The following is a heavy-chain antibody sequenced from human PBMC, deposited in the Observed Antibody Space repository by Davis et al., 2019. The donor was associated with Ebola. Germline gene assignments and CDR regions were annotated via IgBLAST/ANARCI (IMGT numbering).Heavy chain of an antibody. V-gene: IGHV3-23*01. D-gene: IGHD5-12*01. CDR1: GFTFSSYA. Sequence: GESLKISCAASGFTFSSYAMSWVRQAPGKGLEWVSAISGSGGSTYYADSVKGRFTISRDNSKNTLYLQMNSLRAEDTGIYYCTRVTGYDKPIEYWGQGTLVTVSS. CDR3: TRVTGYDKPIEY. J-gene: IGHJ4*02. CDR2: ISGSGGST.